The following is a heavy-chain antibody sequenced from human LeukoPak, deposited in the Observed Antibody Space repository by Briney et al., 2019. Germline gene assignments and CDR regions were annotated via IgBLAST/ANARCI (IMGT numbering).Heavy chain of an antibody. V-gene: IGHV3-64D*06. Sequence: WRSLRLSCSASGFTFSSYAMHWIRQAPGKGLEYISSISSNVGSTYYADSVKGRFTISRYNSKNTQYLQMSSLRAEDTAVYYCVKDPRVWFGELASPYWFDPGGQGTLVTVSS. CDR2: ISSNVGST. D-gene: IGHD3-10*01. CDR1: GFTFSSYA. CDR3: VKDPRVWFGELASPYWFDP. J-gene: IGHJ5*02.